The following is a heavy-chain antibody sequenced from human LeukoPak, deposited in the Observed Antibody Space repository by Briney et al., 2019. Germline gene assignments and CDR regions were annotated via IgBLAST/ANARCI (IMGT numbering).Heavy chain of an antibody. Sequence: ASVRVSCTPSGYDVTTFGITWVGRAPGQGLEWMGWISPYNGNTRYAQKFQGRVAMTTDTSTTTAYMELRGLRFNDTAVYYCARAGPGSGWYFDYWGQGTLVTVSS. CDR1: GYDVTTFG. J-gene: IGHJ4*02. CDR2: ISPYNGNT. D-gene: IGHD6-19*01. CDR3: ARAGPGSGWYFDY. V-gene: IGHV1-18*01.